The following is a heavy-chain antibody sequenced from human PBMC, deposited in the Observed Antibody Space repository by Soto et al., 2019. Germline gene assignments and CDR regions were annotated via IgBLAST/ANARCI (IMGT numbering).Heavy chain of an antibody. D-gene: IGHD2-2*03. CDR1: GGSISSPY. J-gene: IGHJ4*02. V-gene: IGHV4-59*11. CDR3: ASGYCSSTSCLGY. Sequence: QVQLQESGPGLVKPSETLSLTCTVSGGSISSPYWSWVRQPPGKGLEWIGHIHKTGNTNYNPSLKSRVTISAETSTNQFSLNLSSVTAADTAVYYCASGYCSSTSCLGYWGQGTLVTVSS. CDR2: IHKTGNT.